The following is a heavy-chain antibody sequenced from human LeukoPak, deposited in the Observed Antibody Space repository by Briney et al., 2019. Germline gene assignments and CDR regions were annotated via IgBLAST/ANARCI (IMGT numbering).Heavy chain of an antibody. J-gene: IGHJ4*02. D-gene: IGHD3-10*01. CDR3: TTDGGSYYGSGSYTPVDYFDY. CDR1: GFTFSNAW. V-gene: IGHV3-15*01. Sequence: GGSLGLSCAASGFTFSNAWMSWVRQAPGKGLEWVGRIKSKTDGGTTDYAAPVKGRFTISRDDSKDTLYLQMNSLKTEDTAVYYCTTDGGSYYGSGSYTPVDYFDYWGQGTLVTVSS. CDR2: IKSKTDGGTT.